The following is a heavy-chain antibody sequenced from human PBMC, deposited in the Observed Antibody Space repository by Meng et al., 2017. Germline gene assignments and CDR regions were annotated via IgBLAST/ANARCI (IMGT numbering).Heavy chain of an antibody. D-gene: IGHD1-26*01. Sequence: QGQRQESVPGLVKPSGTLSLTCAVSGGSISSSNWWSWVRQPPGKGLEWIGEIYHSGSTNYNPSLKSRVTISVDKSKNQFSLKLSSVTAADTAVYYCARDVVGAIIIARGDYWGQGTLVTVSS. CDR2: IYHSGST. CDR3: ARDVVGAIIIARGDY. J-gene: IGHJ4*02. CDR1: GGSISSSNW. V-gene: IGHV4-4*02.